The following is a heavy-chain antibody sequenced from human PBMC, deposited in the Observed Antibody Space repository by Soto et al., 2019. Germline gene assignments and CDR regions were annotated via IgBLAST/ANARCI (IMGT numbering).Heavy chain of an antibody. V-gene: IGHV4-39*01. J-gene: IGHJ4*02. D-gene: IGHD3-22*01. CDR3: ARQIRHYYDSSGYYLGY. Sequence: SETLSLTCTVSGGSISSSSYYWGWIRQPPGKGLEWIGSIYYSGSTYYNPSLKSRVTISVDTSKNQFSLKLSSVTAADTAVYYCARQIRHYYDSSGYYLGYWGQGTLVTVYS. CDR2: IYYSGST. CDR1: GGSISSSSYY.